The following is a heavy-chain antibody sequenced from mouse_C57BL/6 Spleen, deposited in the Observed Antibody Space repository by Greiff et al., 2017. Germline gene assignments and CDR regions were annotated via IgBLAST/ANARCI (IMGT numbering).Heavy chain of an antibody. CDR2: IDPNSGGT. Sequence: QVQLQQPGAELVKPGASVKLSCKASGYTFTSYWMHWVKQRPGRGLEWIGRIDPNSGGTKYNEKFKSKATLTVDTPSSTAYLQLSCLTSEDSAVYACAKGDYAVLCYFDFWGQGTTLTVSS. CDR1: GYTFTSYW. D-gene: IGHD2-4*01. CDR3: AKGDYAVLCYFDF. V-gene: IGHV1-72*01. J-gene: IGHJ2*01.